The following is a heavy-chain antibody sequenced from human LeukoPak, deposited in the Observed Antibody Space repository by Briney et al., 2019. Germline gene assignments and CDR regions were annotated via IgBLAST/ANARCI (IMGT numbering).Heavy chain of an antibody. J-gene: IGHJ5*02. CDR2: INPNSGGT. V-gene: IGHV1-2*02. CDR1: GYTFTGYY. D-gene: IGHD2-2*01. CDR3: ARDLGIVVVADWFDP. Sequence: AASVKVSCKASGYTFTGYYMHWVRQAPGQGLEWMGWINPNSGGTNYAQKFQGRVTMTRDTSISTAYMELSRLRSDDTAVYYRARDLGIVVVADWFDPWGQGTLVTVSS.